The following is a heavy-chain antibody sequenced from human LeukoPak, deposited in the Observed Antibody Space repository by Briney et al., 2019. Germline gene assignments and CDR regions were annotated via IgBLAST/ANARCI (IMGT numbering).Heavy chain of an antibody. V-gene: IGHV4-39*07. Sequence: PGRSLRLSCTASGFTFSSYGMHWVRQAPGKGLEWIGTFSSGGSAYYNPSLTSRVSISKDTSDNQFSLRLYSVTAADTAVYYCARKQTGTMYDVWGQGTQVTVSS. CDR2: FSSGGSA. J-gene: IGHJ4*02. CDR1: GFTFSSYG. D-gene: IGHD1-7*01. CDR3: ARKQTGTMYDV.